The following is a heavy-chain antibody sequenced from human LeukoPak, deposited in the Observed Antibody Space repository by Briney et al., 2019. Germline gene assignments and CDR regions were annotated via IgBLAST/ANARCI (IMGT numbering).Heavy chain of an antibody. D-gene: IGHD6-13*01. CDR1: GYTFTGYG. Sequence: ASVKVSCKASGYTFTGYGISWVRQAPGQGLEWMGWISAYNGNTNYAQKLQGRVTMTTDTSTSTACMELRSLRSDDTAVYYCARAGIAAGLYYFDYWGQGTLVTVSS. J-gene: IGHJ4*02. V-gene: IGHV1-18*01. CDR2: ISAYNGNT. CDR3: ARAGIAAGLYYFDY.